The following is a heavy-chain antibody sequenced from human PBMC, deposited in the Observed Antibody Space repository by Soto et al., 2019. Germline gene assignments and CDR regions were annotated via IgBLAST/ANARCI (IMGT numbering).Heavy chain of an antibody. CDR1: GGSFSGYC. CDR3: ARGSTIFGVVIMYGMDV. J-gene: IGHJ6*02. D-gene: IGHD3-3*01. V-gene: IGHV4-34*01. Sequence: SETLSLTCAVYGGSFSGYCWSWIRQPPGKGLEWIGEINHSGSTNYNPSLKSRVTISVDTSKNQFSLKLSSVTAADTAVYYCARGSTIFGVVIMYGMDVWGQGTTVTVSS. CDR2: INHSGST.